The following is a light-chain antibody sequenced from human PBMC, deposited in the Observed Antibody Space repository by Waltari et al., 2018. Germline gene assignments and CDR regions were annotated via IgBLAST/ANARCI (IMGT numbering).Light chain of an antibody. CDR2: KVF. CDR1: QGLIHSDGNTY. CDR3: MQSTQWPRT. V-gene: IGKV2-30*02. J-gene: IGKJ1*01. Sequence: DVVMTQSPLSLTVTLGQPASISCRSSQGLIHSDGNTYLNWFQQRPGQSPRRLIYKVFNRESGVPDRFSDSGSGTDFTLKISRVEAEDVGFYYCMQSTQWPRTFGQGTKVQIK.